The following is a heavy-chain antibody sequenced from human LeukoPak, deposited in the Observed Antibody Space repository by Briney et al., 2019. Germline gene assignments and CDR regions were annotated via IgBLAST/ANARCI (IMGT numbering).Heavy chain of an antibody. CDR1: GFTFSDYW. CDR2: INTDGSIT. CDR3: ARDRGPRTGFMVREAYDY. V-gene: IGHV3-74*01. D-gene: IGHD3-10*01. Sequence: GGSLRLSCAAFGFTFSDYWIHWVRQAPGKGLVWVSRINTDGSITNYADSVKGRFSISRDNAKNTLYLQMSSLRAEDTAVYYCARDRGPRTGFMVREAYDYWGQGTLVTVSS. J-gene: IGHJ4*02.